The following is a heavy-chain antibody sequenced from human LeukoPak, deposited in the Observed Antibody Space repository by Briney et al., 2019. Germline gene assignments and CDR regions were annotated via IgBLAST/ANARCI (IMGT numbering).Heavy chain of an antibody. Sequence: SQTLSFTCAISGDSVSSNSAAWNWIRQSPSRGLEWLGRTYYRSKWYYDYAVSVKSRMTINPDTSKNQFSLQLNSVTPEDTAVYYCARGGSGWSVSLFDPWGQGTLVTVSS. CDR2: TYYRSKWYY. J-gene: IGHJ5*02. CDR1: GDSVSSNSAA. D-gene: IGHD6-13*01. V-gene: IGHV6-1*01. CDR3: ARGGSGWSVSLFDP.